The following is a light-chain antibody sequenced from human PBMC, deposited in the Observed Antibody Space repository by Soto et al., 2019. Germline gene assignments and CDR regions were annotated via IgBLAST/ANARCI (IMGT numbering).Light chain of an antibody. J-gene: IGKJ4*01. V-gene: IGKV3-15*01. Sequence: EIAMTQSPATLSVSPGERATLSCRASQSISSNLARYQQKPGQAPRLLMFRTSSRATGFPARFSGSGSGTEFNLTISSLQSEDFGVYYCQQYNNWPRATFGGGTKVEIK. CDR2: RTS. CDR1: QSISSN. CDR3: QQYNNWPRAT.